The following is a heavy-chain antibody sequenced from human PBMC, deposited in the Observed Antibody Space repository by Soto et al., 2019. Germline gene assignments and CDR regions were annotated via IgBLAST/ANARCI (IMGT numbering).Heavy chain of an antibody. V-gene: IGHV4-31*03. CDR1: GVSLSSGGYY. CDR2: IYNSGRT. CDR3: ARDPDP. Sequence: QVQLQESGPGLVKPSQPLSLPCTVSGVSLSSGGYYWSWIRQHPGKGLEWIGSIYNSGRTYYNPARKSRVTIAADTSKNQDSLKLSPVTAADTAGDNGARDPDPWGQRAMVTVSS. J-gene: IGHJ5*02.